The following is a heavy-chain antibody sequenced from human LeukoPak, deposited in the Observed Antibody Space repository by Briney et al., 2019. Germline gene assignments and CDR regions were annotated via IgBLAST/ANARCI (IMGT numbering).Heavy chain of an antibody. CDR1: GFTFSDYY. CDR2: ISSSGSTI. D-gene: IGHD3-22*01. CDR3: ARDYLYDSSGYYDGY. J-gene: IGHJ4*02. V-gene: IGHV3-11*04. Sequence: PGGSLRLSCAASGFTFSDYYTSWIRQAPGKGLERVSYISSSGSTIYYADSVKGRFTISRDNAKNSLYLQMNSLRAEDTAVYYCARDYLYDSSGYYDGYWGQGTLVTVSS.